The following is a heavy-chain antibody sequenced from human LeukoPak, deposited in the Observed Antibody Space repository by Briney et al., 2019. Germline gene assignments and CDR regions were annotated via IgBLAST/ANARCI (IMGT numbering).Heavy chain of an antibody. CDR2: TSGSGGST. J-gene: IGHJ3*02. Sequence: GGSLRLSCAASGFTFSSYAMSWVRQAPGKGLEWVSATSGSGGSTYYADSVKGRFTISRDNSKNTLYLQMNSLRAEDTAVYYCAKTLSGWLQFAAFDIWGQGTMVTVSS. CDR3: AKTLSGWLQFAAFDI. V-gene: IGHV3-23*01. D-gene: IGHD5-24*01. CDR1: GFTFSSYA.